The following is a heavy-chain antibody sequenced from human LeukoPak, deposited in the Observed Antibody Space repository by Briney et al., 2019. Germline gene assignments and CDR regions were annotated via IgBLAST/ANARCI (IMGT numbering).Heavy chain of an antibody. J-gene: IGHJ4*02. CDR1: GFTVISNY. D-gene: IGHD1-26*01. V-gene: IGHV3-66*02. CDR3: ARTSGSFAGYFDF. CDR2: IYSGGRT. Sequence: GGSLRLSCAASGFTVISNYMYWVRQTPGKGLECISVIYSGGRTYYADSVKGRFTISRDNSKNMLFPQMNSLRTEDTALYYCARTSGSFAGYFDFWGQGTLVTVSS.